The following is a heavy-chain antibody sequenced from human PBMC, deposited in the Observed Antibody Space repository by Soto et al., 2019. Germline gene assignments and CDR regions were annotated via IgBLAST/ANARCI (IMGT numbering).Heavy chain of an antibody. CDR3: AAELGNSGYDGHDY. J-gene: IGHJ4*02. Sequence: QVQLVESGGGVVQPGRSLRLSCAASGFTFSSCAMHWLRQAPGKGLEWVAVIIYDGSDKYYADSVQGRFTISRDKSKNTLYLQMNSLRPEDTAGYYCAAELGNSGYDGHDYWGQGTLVTVSS. D-gene: IGHD5-12*01. CDR1: GFTFSSCA. CDR2: IIYDGSDK. V-gene: IGHV3-30-3*01.